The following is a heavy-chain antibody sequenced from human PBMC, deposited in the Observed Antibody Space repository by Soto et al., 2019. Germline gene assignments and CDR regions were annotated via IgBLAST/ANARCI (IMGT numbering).Heavy chain of an antibody. J-gene: IGHJ3*02. D-gene: IGHD3-9*01. V-gene: IGHV3-23*01. CDR1: GFTFSSYA. CDR2: ISGSGGST. Sequence: GGSLRLSCAASGFTFSSYAMSWVRQAPGKGLEWVSAISGSGGSTYYADSVKGRFTISRDNSKNTLYLQMNSLRAEDTAVYYCAKDPASYYDILTGYYGVAFDIWGQGTMVTVSS. CDR3: AKDPASYYDILTGYYGVAFDI.